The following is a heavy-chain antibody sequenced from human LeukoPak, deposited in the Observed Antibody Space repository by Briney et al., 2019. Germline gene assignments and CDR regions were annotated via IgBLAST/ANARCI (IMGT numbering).Heavy chain of an antibody. J-gene: IGHJ4*02. Sequence: GGSLTLSCAASGFTFSSYSMNWVRQAPGKGLEWVSSISSSSSYIYYADSVKGRFTISRDNAKNSLYLQMNSLRAEDTAVYYCARDAGSGWPRPDYWGQGTLVTVSS. CDR2: ISSSSSYI. CDR3: ARDAGSGWPRPDY. CDR1: GFTFSSYS. D-gene: IGHD6-19*01. V-gene: IGHV3-21*01.